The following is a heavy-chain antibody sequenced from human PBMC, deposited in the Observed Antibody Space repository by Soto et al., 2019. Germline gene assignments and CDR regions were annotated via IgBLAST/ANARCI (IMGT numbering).Heavy chain of an antibody. CDR1: GFTFSSFV. Sequence: GGSLRLSCAASGFTFSSFVMTWVRQAPGKGLEWVSGINTRGDSTYYADSVKGRFTISRDNSKSTLYLQMNSLRAEDTALYYCAKAQTPWGQGTLVTVSS. V-gene: IGHV3-23*01. CDR2: INTRGDST. J-gene: IGHJ5*02. CDR3: AKAQTP.